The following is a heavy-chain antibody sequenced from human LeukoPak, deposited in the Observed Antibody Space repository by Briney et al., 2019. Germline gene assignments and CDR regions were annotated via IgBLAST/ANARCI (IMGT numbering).Heavy chain of an antibody. CDR3: AGTVDTAMVFDY. D-gene: IGHD5-18*01. CDR1: GGSIRSGGYS. V-gene: IGHV4-30-2*01. Sequence: SETLSLTCAVSGGSIRSGGYSWSWIRQPPGKGLEWIGYIYHSGSTYYNPSLKSRVTISVDRSKNQFSLKLSSVTAADTAVYYCAGTVDTAMVFDYWGQGTLVTVSS. CDR2: IYHSGST. J-gene: IGHJ4*02.